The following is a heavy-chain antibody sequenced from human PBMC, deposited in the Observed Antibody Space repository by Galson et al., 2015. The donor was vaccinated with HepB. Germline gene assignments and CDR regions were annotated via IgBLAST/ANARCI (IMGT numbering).Heavy chain of an antibody. Sequence: SLRLSCAASGFTFSRYAMGWVRQAPGKGLEWVSAISGSGGSTYYADSVKGRFTISRDNSKNTLYLQMNSLRAEDTAVYYCARSIQCRPRPCAFDIWGQGTMVTVSS. D-gene: IGHD2/OR15-2a*01. CDR3: ARSIQCRPRPCAFDI. V-gene: IGHV3-23*01. CDR2: ISGSGGST. CDR1: GFTFSRYA. J-gene: IGHJ3*02.